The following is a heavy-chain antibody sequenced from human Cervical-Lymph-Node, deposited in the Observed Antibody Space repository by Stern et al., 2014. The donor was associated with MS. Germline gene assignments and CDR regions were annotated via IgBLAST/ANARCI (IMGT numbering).Heavy chain of an antibody. Sequence: QVQLQESGSGLVKPSQTLSLTCAVSGGSISSGGYSWSWIRQPPGKGLEWIGYIYHSGSTYYNPSLKSRVTISVDRSKTHFSLKLSSVTAADTAVYYCARSSTVTPNAFDIWGQGTMVTVSS. V-gene: IGHV4-30-2*01. CDR3: ARSSTVTPNAFDI. CDR2: IYHSGST. CDR1: GGSISSGGYS. J-gene: IGHJ3*02. D-gene: IGHD4-17*01.